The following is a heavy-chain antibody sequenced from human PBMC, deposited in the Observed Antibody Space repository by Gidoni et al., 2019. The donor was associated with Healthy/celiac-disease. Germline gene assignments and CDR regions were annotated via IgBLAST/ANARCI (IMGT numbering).Heavy chain of an antibody. CDR1: GFTFSSYD. D-gene: IGHD6-19*01. V-gene: IGHV3-13*04. CDR2: IGTAGDT. J-gene: IGHJ2*01. Sequence: EVQLVESGGGLVQPGGSLRLSCAASGFTFSSYDMHWVRQATGKGLEWVSAIGTAGDTYYPGSVKGRFTISRENAKNSLYLQMNSLRAGDTAVYYCARVPGSGWYGYFDLWGRGTLVTVSS. CDR3: ARVPGSGWYGYFDL.